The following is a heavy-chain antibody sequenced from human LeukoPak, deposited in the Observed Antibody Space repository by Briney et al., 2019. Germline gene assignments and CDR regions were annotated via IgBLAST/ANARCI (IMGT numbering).Heavy chain of an antibody. CDR2: IYSGGST. D-gene: IGHD3-10*01. CDR1: GFTVSSNY. J-gene: IGHJ4*02. V-gene: IGHV3-66*01. CDR3: AKGSAQYYFDS. Sequence: TGGSLRLSCAASGFTVSSNYMSWVRQAPGKGLEWVSVIYSGGSTNYADSVKGRFIISRDNSKNMLYLQMNSLRAEDTAFYYCAKGSAQYYFDSWGQGTLVTVSS.